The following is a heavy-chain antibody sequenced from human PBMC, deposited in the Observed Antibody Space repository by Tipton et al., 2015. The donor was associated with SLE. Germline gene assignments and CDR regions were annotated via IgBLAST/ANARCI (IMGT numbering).Heavy chain of an antibody. V-gene: IGHV3-21*01. CDR1: GFTFSSYS. Sequence: SLRLSCAASGFTFSSYSMNWVRQAPGKGLEWVSSISSSSSYIYYADSVKGRFTISRDNAKNSLYLQMNSLRAEDTAVYYCARELENYYGSGSYCFDYWGQGTLVTASS. D-gene: IGHD3-10*01. J-gene: IGHJ4*02. CDR3: ARELENYYGSGSYCFDY. CDR2: ISSSSSYI.